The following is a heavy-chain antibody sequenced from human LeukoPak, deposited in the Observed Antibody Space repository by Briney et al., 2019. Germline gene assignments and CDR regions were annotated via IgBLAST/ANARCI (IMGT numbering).Heavy chain of an antibody. D-gene: IGHD3-10*01. CDR2: ISTYNGNT. Sequence: ASVKVSCKASGYAFSSYSFSWLRQAPGQGLEWMGWISTYNGNTNYAQNLQGRVTMTTDTSTSTAYMELRSLRSEDTAVYYCARAALYYSGSGCYSGDVWGQGTMVTVSS. CDR3: ARAALYYSGSGCYSGDV. J-gene: IGHJ3*01. CDR1: GYAFSSYS. V-gene: IGHV1-18*01.